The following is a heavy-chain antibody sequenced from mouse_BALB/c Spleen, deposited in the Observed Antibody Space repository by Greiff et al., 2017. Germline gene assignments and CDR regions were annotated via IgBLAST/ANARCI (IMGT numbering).Heavy chain of an antibody. Sequence: EVKLMESGGGLVKPGGSLKLSCAASGFTFSSYTMSWVRQTPEKRLEWVATISSGGSYTYYPDSVKGRFTISRDNAKNTLYLQMSSLKSEDTAMYYCTRDDYYGSRDWYFDVWGAGTTVTVSS. V-gene: IGHV5-6-4*01. J-gene: IGHJ1*01. CDR3: TRDDYYGSRDWYFDV. CDR1: GFTFSSYT. D-gene: IGHD1-1*01. CDR2: ISSGGSYT.